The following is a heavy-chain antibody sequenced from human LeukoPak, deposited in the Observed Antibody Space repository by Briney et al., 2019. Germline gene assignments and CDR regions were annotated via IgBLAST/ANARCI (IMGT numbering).Heavy chain of an antibody. CDR3: TTDPGGYRRGY. V-gene: IGHV3-15*01. J-gene: IGHJ4*02. D-gene: IGHD5-18*01. CDR1: GFSSSNTW. CDR2: SKSKSDGGKT. Sequence: GGSLRLSCAASGFSSSNTWMSWVRQAPGKGLEWVGRSKSKSDGGKTDYAAPVKGRFTISRDDSKNTQYLQMNSLKTEATAVYYCTTDPGGYRRGYWGQGTLVTVSS.